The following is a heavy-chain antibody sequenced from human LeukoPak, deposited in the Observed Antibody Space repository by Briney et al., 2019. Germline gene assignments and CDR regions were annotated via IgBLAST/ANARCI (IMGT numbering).Heavy chain of an antibody. CDR1: GFTFSSYG. Sequence: GGSLRLSCAASGFTFSSYGMHWVRQAPGKGPEWVAVISYDGSNKYYADSVKGRFTISRDNSKNTLYLQMNSLRAEDTAVYYCAKTTNFDLWGRGSLVTVSS. V-gene: IGHV3-30*18. CDR3: AKTTNFDL. CDR2: ISYDGSNK. D-gene: IGHD4-17*01. J-gene: IGHJ2*01.